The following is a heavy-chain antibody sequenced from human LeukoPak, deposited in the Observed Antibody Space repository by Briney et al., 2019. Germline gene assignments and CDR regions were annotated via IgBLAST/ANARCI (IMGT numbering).Heavy chain of an antibody. Sequence: ASVKVSCKASGGTFSSYAISWVRQAPGQGLEWMGGIIPILGTANYAQKFQGRVTITADESTSTAYMELSSLRSEDTAVYYCARVGSVRTLSKRGLVYWGQGTLVTVSS. J-gene: IGHJ4*02. CDR1: GGTFSSYA. CDR3: ARVGSVRTLSKRGLVY. D-gene: IGHD1-14*01. CDR2: IIPILGTA. V-gene: IGHV1-69*13.